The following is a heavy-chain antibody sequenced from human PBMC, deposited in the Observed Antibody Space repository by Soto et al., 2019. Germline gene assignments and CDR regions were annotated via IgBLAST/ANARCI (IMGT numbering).Heavy chain of an antibody. CDR2: IYYSGST. J-gene: IGHJ4*02. CDR1: GGSIRSYG. CDR3: ARVAYCGGDCYSNYFDY. V-gene: IGHV4-59*01. D-gene: IGHD2-21*02. Sequence: PSETLSLTCTVSGGSIRSYGWTWILQPPGEGLEWIGCIYYSGSTNYNPSLKSRVTISVDTSKNQFSLKLSSVTAADTAVYYCARVAYCGGDCYSNYFDYWGQGTLVTVSS.